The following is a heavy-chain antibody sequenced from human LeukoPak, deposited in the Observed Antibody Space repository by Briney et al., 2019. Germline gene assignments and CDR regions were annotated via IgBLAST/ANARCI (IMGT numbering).Heavy chain of an antibody. Sequence: GASVKVSCKASGYTFTAYYLHWVRQAPGQGLEWMGLIKANSGGTIYAQMFQGRVTMTRDTSISTAYMELSRLTSDDTAVYYCARVDGSAATGGDWGQGTLVTVSS. CDR3: ARVDGSAATGGD. V-gene: IGHV1-2*02. J-gene: IGHJ4*02. CDR2: IKANSGGT. CDR1: GYTFTAYY. D-gene: IGHD1-1*01.